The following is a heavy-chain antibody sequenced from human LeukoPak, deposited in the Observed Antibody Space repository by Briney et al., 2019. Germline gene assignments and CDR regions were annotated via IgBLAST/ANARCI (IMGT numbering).Heavy chain of an antibody. Sequence: SVKVSCKASGGTFSSYAISWVRQAPGQGREWMRRIIPIFGTANYAQKFQGRVTITTDESTSTAYRELSSLRSEDTAVYYCARAEWFGEPQPLPYSVRYLGFDAFDIWRPGTMVTVSS. CDR3: ARAEWFGEPQPLPYSVRYLGFDAFDI. D-gene: IGHD3-10*01. J-gene: IGHJ3*02. CDR1: GGTFSSYA. CDR2: IIPIFGTA. V-gene: IGHV1-69*05.